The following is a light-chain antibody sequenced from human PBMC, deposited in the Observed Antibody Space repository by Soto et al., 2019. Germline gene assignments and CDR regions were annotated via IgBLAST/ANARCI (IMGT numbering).Light chain of an antibody. Sequence: DIQMTQSPSSLSASVGDRVTITCRASQSISSYLNWYQQKPGKAPKLLIYAASTLQSWAPSRFSGSASGAAFTLTISSLQPEDFATYYCLQYNSYPFTFGGGTKVEIK. V-gene: IGKV1-17*01. CDR1: QSISSY. J-gene: IGKJ4*01. CDR2: AAS. CDR3: LQYNSYPFT.